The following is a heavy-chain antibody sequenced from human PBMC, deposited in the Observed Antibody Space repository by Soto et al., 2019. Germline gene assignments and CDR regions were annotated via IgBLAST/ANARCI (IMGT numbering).Heavy chain of an antibody. D-gene: IGHD3-3*01. J-gene: IGHJ4*02. CDR2: ISYDGSNK. Sequence: QVQLVESGGGVVQPGRSLRLSCAASGFTFSSYGMHWVRQAPGKGLEWVAVISYDGSNKYYADSVKGRFTISRDNSKNTMYLQMNSLRAEDTAVYYCTKGAVYYDFWSGYSDYWGQGTLVTVSS. CDR1: GFTFSSYG. CDR3: TKGAVYYDFWSGYSDY. V-gene: IGHV3-30*18.